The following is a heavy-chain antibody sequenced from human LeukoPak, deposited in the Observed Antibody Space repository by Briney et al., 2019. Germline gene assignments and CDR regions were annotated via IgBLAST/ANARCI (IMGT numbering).Heavy chain of an antibody. CDR1: GFTFSSYA. CDR2: ISDSGGST. Sequence: GGSLRLSCAASGFTFSSYAMSWVRQAPGKGLEWVSAISDSGGSTYYADSVKGRFTISRDNSKNTLYLQMNSLRAEDTAVYYCAKLSYDSSGYPDYWGQGTLVTVSS. CDR3: AKLSYDSSGYPDY. D-gene: IGHD3-22*01. J-gene: IGHJ4*02. V-gene: IGHV3-23*01.